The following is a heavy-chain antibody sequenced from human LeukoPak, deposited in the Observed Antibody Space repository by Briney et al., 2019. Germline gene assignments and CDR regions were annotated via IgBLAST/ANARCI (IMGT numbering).Heavy chain of an antibody. V-gene: IGHV4-34*01. CDR2: INHSGST. Sequence: SETLSLTCAVYGGSFSGYYWSWIRQPPGRGLEWIGEINHSGSTNYNPSLKSRVTISVDTSKNQFSLKLSSVTAADTAVYYCARSGATLTYRGKWFDPWGQGTLVTVSS. J-gene: IGHJ5*02. CDR1: GGSFSGYY. CDR3: ARSGATLTYRGKWFDP. D-gene: IGHD1-26*01.